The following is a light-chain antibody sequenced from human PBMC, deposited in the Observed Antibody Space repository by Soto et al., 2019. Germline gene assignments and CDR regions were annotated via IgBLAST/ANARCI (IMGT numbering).Light chain of an antibody. V-gene: IGLV4-60*02. CDR3: ETWDSNTRV. CDR1: SGHSSYI. Sequence: QPVLTQSSSASASQGSSVKLTCTLSSGHSSYIIAWHQQQPGKAPRYLMKLEGSGSYNKGSGVPDRFSGSSSGADRYLTISNLQFEDEADYYCETWDSNTRVFGTGTKVTVL. J-gene: IGLJ1*01. CDR2: LEGSGSY.